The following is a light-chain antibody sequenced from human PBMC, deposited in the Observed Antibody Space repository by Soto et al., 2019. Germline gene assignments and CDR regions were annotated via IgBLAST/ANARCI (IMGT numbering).Light chain of an antibody. CDR2: DVT. Sequence: QSALTQPASVSGSPGQSITISCSGTSSDVGDYNYVSWYQQHPGKAPKLLIYDVTRRLSGVSTRFSGSKSGNTASLTISGLQAEDEADYYCSSYTSSNTYVFGTGTKVTVL. V-gene: IGLV2-14*03. CDR1: SSDVGDYNY. CDR3: SSYTSSNTYV. J-gene: IGLJ1*01.